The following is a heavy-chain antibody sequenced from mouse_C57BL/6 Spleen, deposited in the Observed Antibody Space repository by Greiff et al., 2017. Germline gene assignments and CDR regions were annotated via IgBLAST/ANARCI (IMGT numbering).Heavy chain of an antibody. J-gene: IGHJ4*01. CDR3: AKSGYYYAMDY. D-gene: IGHD3-1*01. Sequence: QVQLQQPGAELVKPGASVKLSCKASGYTFTSYWMHWVKQRPGQGLEWIGMIHPNSGSTNYNEKFKSKATLTVDQSSSTAYMQLSSLTSEDSAVYYSAKSGYYYAMDYWGQGTSVTVSS. CDR2: IHPNSGST. V-gene: IGHV1-64*01. CDR1: GYTFTSYW.